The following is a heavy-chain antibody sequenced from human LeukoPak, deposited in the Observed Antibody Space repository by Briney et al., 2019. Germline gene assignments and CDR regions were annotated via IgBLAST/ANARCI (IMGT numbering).Heavy chain of an antibody. Sequence: KPSETLSLTCAVYGGSFSGYYWSWIRQPSGKGLEWIGEINHSGSTNYNPSLKRRVTISVDTSKNQFSLKLSSVTAADTAVYYCARAEVQLLPRRLLYYYYMDVWGKGTSVTVSS. D-gene: IGHD2-2*01. CDR2: INHSGST. V-gene: IGHV4-34*01. CDR3: ARAEVQLLPRRLLYYYYMDV. CDR1: GGSFSGYY. J-gene: IGHJ6*03.